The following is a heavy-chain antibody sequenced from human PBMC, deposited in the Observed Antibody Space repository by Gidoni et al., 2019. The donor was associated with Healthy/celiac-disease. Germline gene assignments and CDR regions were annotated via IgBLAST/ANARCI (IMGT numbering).Heavy chain of an antibody. CDR2: ISWNSGSI. D-gene: IGHD3-10*01. V-gene: IGHV3-9*01. J-gene: IGHJ4*02. CDR1: GSTFDEYA. Sequence: EVQLVESGGGLVQPGSSLRLSCAASGSTFDEYAMHWVRQAPGKGLEWVSGISWNSGSIGYADSVKGRFTITRDNAKNSLYLQMNNLRAEDTALYYCAKDRASMGSGPFDYWGQGTLVTVSS. CDR3: AKDRASMGSGPFDY.